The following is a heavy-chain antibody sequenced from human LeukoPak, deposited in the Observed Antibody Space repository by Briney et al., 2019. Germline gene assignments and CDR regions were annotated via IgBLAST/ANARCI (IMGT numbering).Heavy chain of an antibody. D-gene: IGHD3-22*01. CDR2: INHSGST. Sequence: PSETLSLTCAVYGGSFSGYYWSWIRQPPGKGLEWIGEINHSGSTNYNPSLKSRVTISVDTSKNQFSLKLSSVTAADTAVYYCARSGDSSGYYPNWFDPWGQGTLVTVSS. CDR3: ARSGDSSGYYPNWFDP. CDR1: GGSFSGYY. J-gene: IGHJ5*02. V-gene: IGHV4-34*01.